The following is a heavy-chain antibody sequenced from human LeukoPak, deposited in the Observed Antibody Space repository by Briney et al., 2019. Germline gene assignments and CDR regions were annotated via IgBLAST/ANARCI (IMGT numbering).Heavy chain of an antibody. CDR2: INDSGST. Sequence: SETLSLTCAVYGGSFGGYFWTWTRQPPGKGLEWSGEINDSGSTNYSPSLKCRVTISVDTSKNQFSLRLRSVSAADTAVYYCARVRATVTTFHSSYYGMDVWGQGTTVTVSS. CDR3: ARVRATVTTFHSSYYGMDV. V-gene: IGHV4-34*01. J-gene: IGHJ6*02. D-gene: IGHD4-17*01. CDR1: GGSFGGYF.